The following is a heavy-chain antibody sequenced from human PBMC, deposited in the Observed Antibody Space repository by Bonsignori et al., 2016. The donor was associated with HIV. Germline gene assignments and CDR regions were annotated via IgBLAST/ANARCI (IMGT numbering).Heavy chain of an antibody. CDR3: AEGTY. V-gene: IGHV3-30-3*02. J-gene: IGHJ4*02. Sequence: QVQLVESGGGVVQPGRSLRLSCATSGLSFSSLVMYWVRQAPGKGLQWVATVSHDGFNKYYADSVEGRFTISRDNSKDTLYLQMNDLTGDDTAVYYYAEGTYWGQGTLVTV. CDR1: GLSFSSLV. CDR2: VSHDGFNK.